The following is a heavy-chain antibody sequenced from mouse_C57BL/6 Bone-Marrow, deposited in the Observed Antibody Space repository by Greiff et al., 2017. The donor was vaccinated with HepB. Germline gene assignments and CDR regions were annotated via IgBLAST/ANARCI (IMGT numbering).Heavy chain of an antibody. CDR1: GYTFTSYT. CDR2: INPSSGYT. V-gene: IGHV1-4*01. CDR3: ARGLVFDY. J-gene: IGHJ2*01. D-gene: IGHD4-1*01. Sequence: VQLVESGAELARPGASVKMSCKASGYTFTSYTMHWVKQRPGQGLEWIGYINPSSGYTKYNQKFKDKATLTADKSSSTAYMQLSSLTSEDSAVYYCARGLVFDYWGKGTTLTVSS.